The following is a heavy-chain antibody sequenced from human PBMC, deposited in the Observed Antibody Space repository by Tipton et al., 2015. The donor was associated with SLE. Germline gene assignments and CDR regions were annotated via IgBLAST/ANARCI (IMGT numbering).Heavy chain of an antibody. Sequence: TLSLTCTVSGGSISTDGYSWSWIRQPPGKGLEWIGEINHSGSTNYNPSLKSRVTISVDTSKNQFSLKLSSVTAADTAVYYCASGWTPDYWGQGTLVTVSS. J-gene: IGHJ4*02. V-gene: IGHV4-34*01. D-gene: IGHD3/OR15-3a*01. CDR3: ASGWTPDY. CDR2: INHSGST. CDR1: GGSISTDGYS.